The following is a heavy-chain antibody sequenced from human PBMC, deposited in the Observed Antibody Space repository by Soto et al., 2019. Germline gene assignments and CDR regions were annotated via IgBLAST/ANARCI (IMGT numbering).Heavy chain of an antibody. Sequence: QVQLVQSGAEVKKPGASVKVSCKVSGYTLTELSMHWVRQAPGKGLEWMGGFDPEDGETIYAQKFQGRVTMTQDTYEHRAYGEVSSLRSEDRGVYFCATGGAAGVLFGPWGQGTLGPVSS. CDR1: GYTLTELS. V-gene: IGHV1-24*01. CDR3: ATGGAAGVLFGP. D-gene: IGHD1-26*01. J-gene: IGHJ5*02. CDR2: FDPEDGET.